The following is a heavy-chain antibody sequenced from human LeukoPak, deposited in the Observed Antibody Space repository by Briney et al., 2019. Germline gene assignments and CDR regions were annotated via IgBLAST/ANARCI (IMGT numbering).Heavy chain of an antibody. Sequence: SQTLSLTCTVSGGSISSGGYYWGWIRQPPGKGLEWIGSIYYTRSTYYNPSLKSRVTISVDTSKNQFSLKLTSVTAADTAVYYCARGVTMIVVVIHDWYFDLWGRGTLVTVSS. V-gene: IGHV4-39*01. CDR2: IYYTRST. CDR1: GGSISSGGYY. J-gene: IGHJ2*01. D-gene: IGHD3-22*01. CDR3: ARGVTMIVVVIHDWYFDL.